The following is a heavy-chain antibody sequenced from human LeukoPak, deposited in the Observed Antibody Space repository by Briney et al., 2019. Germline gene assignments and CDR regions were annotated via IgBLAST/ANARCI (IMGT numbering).Heavy chain of an antibody. J-gene: IGHJ4*02. CDR1: GFTFSDYY. D-gene: IGHD6-19*01. Sequence: GGSLRLSCATSGFTFSDYYMSWIRQAPGKGLEWVSYISSSSTYTKYADSVKGRFTIFRDNAKNSLFLQMNSLRAEDTAGYYCARAGGGSASYFAYWGQGALVTVSS. CDR2: ISSSSTYT. V-gene: IGHV3-11*05. CDR3: ARAGGGSASYFAY.